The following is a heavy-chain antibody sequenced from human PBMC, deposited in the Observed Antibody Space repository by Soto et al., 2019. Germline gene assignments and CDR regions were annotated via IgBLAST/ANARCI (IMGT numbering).Heavy chain of an antibody. CDR2: IYHGGST. CDR3: ASQSEGPRSDFDY. J-gene: IGHJ4*02. Sequence: SETLSLTCAVSGGSISSGGYSWSWIRQPPGKGLEWIGYIYHGGSTYYNPSLKSRVTISVDRSKNQFSLKLSSVTAADTAVYYCASQSEGPRSDFDYWGQGTLVTVSS. CDR1: GGSISSGGYS. V-gene: IGHV4-30-2*01.